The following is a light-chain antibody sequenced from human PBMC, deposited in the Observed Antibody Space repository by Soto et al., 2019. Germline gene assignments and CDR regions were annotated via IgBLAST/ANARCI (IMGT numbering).Light chain of an antibody. J-gene: IGKJ1*01. Sequence: EIVMTQSPSTLSLSPVERSTLSFRASESVSTNLAWYQQKAGQAPRLLIYGASTRATGIPARFSGSGSGTEFTLTISSLQSEDFAVYYCQQYSIWRTFGQGTKVDIK. CDR3: QQYSIWRT. V-gene: IGKV3-15*01. CDR2: GAS. CDR1: ESVSTN.